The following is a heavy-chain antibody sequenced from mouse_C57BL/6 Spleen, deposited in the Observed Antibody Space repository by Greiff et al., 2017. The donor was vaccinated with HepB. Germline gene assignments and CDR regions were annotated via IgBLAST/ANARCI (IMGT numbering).Heavy chain of an antibody. V-gene: IGHV1-55*01. CDR3: ARDDGYRFAY. CDR1: GYTFTSYW. J-gene: IGHJ3*01. D-gene: IGHD2-3*01. Sequence: QVQLKQPGAELVKPGASVKMSCKASGYTFTSYWITWVKQRPGQGLEWIGDIYPGSGRTNYNEKFTSKATLTVDKSSSTAYMQLSSLTSEDSAVYYLARDDGYRFAYWGQGTLVTVSA. CDR2: IYPGSGRT.